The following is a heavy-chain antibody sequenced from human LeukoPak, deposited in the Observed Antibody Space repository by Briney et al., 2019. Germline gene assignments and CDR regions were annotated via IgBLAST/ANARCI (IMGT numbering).Heavy chain of an antibody. D-gene: IGHD3-22*01. CDR1: SGSISSGGYY. J-gene: IGHJ5*02. V-gene: IGHV4-31*03. CDR2: IYYSGST. CDR3: ARYRDYYDSSGLDWFDP. Sequence: SETLSLTCTVSSGSISSGGYYWSWIRQHPGKGLEWIGYIYYSGSTYYNPSLKSRVTISVDTSKNQFSLKLSSVTAADTAVYYCARYRDYYDSSGLDWFDPWGQGTLVTVSS.